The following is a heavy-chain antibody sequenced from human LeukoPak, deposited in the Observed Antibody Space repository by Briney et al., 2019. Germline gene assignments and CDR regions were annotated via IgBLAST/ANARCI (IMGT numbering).Heavy chain of an antibody. CDR3: ARGYSSGWYAFDY. V-gene: IGHV6-1*01. J-gene: IGHJ4*02. Sequence: SQTLSLTCATSGDSVSSNSAAWNWIRQSPSRGLEWLGRTYYRSKWYNDYAVSVKSRITINPDTSKNQFSLQLSSVTPEDAAVYYCARGYSSGWYAFDYWGQGTLVTVSS. CDR2: TYYRSKWYN. CDR1: GDSVSSNSAA. D-gene: IGHD6-19*01.